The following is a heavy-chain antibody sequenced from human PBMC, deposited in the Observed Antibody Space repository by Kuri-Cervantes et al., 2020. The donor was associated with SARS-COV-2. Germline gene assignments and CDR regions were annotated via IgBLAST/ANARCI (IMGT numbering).Heavy chain of an antibody. CDR2: IDWDDDK. V-gene: IGHV2-70*04. J-gene: IGHJ4*02. Sequence: SGPTLVKPTQPLTLTCTFSGFSLSTSGVGVGWIRQPPGKALEWLARIDWDDDKFYSTSLKTRLTISKDTSKNQVVLTMTNMDPVDTATYYCAQGYPQFDYWGQGTLVTVSS. CDR1: GFSLSTSGVG. CDR3: AQGYPQFDY. D-gene: IGHD3-16*02.